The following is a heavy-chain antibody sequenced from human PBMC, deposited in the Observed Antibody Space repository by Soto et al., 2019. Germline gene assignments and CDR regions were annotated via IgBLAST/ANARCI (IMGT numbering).Heavy chain of an antibody. J-gene: IGHJ6*02. V-gene: IGHV3-30-3*01. D-gene: IGHD2-2*01. CDR1: GFTISNYG. CDR2: ISYDGTIT. Sequence: GGSLRLSCAASGFTISNYGMHWVRQAPGKGLEWVAVISYDGTITYYADSVKGRFTISRDNSKNTLYLQMNSLRTEDTAVYYCATTRVGPCSSSICFSGIIDGMDVWGQGTTVTVSS. CDR3: ATTRVGPCSSSICFSGIIDGMDV.